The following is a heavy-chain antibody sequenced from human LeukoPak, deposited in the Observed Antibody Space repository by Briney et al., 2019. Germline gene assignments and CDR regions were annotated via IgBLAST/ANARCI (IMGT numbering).Heavy chain of an antibody. CDR3: ARGPLLHY. J-gene: IGHJ4*02. Sequence: SETLSLTCAVYGGSFSGYYWSWIRQPPGKGLEWIGEINHSGSTNYNLSLKSRVTISVDTSKNQFSLKLSSVTAADTAVYYCARGPLLHYWGQGTLVTVSS. V-gene: IGHV4-34*01. CDR2: INHSGST. D-gene: IGHD3-3*01. CDR1: GGSFSGYY.